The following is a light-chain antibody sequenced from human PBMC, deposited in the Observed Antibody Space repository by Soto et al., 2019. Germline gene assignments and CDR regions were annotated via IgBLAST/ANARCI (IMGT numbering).Light chain of an antibody. CDR2: EVS. J-gene: IGLJ2*01. CDR3: SSYAGSNNFVI. CDR1: SSDVGGYNY. Sequence: QSVLTQPPSASGSPGQSVTISCTGTSSDVGGYNYVSWYQQHPGKAPKLLIYEVSKRPSGVPDRFFASKSGNTASLTVSGLQAEDEADYYCSSYAGSNNFVIFGGGTKVTVL. V-gene: IGLV2-8*01.